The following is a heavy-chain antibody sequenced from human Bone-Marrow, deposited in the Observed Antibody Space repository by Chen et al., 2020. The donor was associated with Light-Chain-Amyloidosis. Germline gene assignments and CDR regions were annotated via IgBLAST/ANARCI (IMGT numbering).Heavy chain of an antibody. J-gene: IGHJ3*02. V-gene: IGHV3-53*02. D-gene: IGHD2-21*02. CDR2: LYSAGKT. CDR1: GFSVSRAY. CDR3: ARVMVMTAMHWDAFDT. Sequence: EMELVETGGGFVQPGGSLILSCVVSGFSVSRAYMTWVRQAPGKGLEWVSVLYSAGKTYYTDSVRGRFTISRDDSKNTLYLQMNSLRAEDTAMYYCARVMVMTAMHWDAFDTWGQGTMVTVSS.